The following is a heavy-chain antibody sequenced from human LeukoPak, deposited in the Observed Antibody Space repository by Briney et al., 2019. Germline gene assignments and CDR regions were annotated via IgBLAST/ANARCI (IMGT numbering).Heavy chain of an antibody. Sequence: PSETLSLTCTVSGGSISSYYWSWIRQPPGKGLEWIGYIYYSGSTNYNPSLKSRVTISVDTSKNQFSLKLSSVTAADTAVYYCARVWYGELNAFDIWGQGTMVTVSS. V-gene: IGHV4-59*01. CDR3: ARVWYGELNAFDI. J-gene: IGHJ3*02. CDR2: IYYSGST. CDR1: GGSISSYY. D-gene: IGHD3-10*01.